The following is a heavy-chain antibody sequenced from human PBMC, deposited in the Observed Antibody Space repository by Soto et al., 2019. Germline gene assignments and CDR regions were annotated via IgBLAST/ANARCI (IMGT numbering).Heavy chain of an antibody. CDR3: ARGHIPVYGPVPDYFDS. J-gene: IGHJ4*02. CDR2: VTHSGST. V-gene: IGHV4-34*02. D-gene: IGHD2-21*01. Sequence: QVHLQQWGAGLLKPSETLSLTCGVYGGSLRGSYWSWIRQPPGKALEWLGKVTHSGSTTFNPSLKSRVSASVDTSDNPFSLKLPSVTAADTAVYYCARGHIPVYGPVPDYFDSWGQGTLVTVSS. CDR1: GGSLRGSY.